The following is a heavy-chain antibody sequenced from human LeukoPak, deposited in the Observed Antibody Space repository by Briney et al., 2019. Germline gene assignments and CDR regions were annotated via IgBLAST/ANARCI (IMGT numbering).Heavy chain of an antibody. Sequence: SETLSLTCTVSGGSISSYYWSWIRQPPGKGLEWIGYIYYSGSTNYNPSLKSRVTISVDTSKNQFSLKLSSVTAADTAVYYCARSELEQQLEDAFDIWGQGTMVTVSS. D-gene: IGHD6-13*01. CDR1: GGSISSYY. CDR2: IYYSGST. CDR3: ARSELEQQLEDAFDI. J-gene: IGHJ3*02. V-gene: IGHV4-59*01.